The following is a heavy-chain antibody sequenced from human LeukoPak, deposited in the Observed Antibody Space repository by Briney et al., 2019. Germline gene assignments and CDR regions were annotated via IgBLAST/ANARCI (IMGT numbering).Heavy chain of an antibody. CDR3: ARGSSGRYSIDY. CDR2: IYYSGST. Sequence: SETLSLTCTVSGGSISSSSYYWGWIRQPPGEGLEWIGSIYYSGSTYYNPSLKSRVTISVDTSKNQFSLKLSSVTAADTAVYYCARGSSGRYSIDYWGQGILVTVSS. V-gene: IGHV4-39*07. D-gene: IGHD6-19*01. J-gene: IGHJ4*02. CDR1: GGSISSSSYY.